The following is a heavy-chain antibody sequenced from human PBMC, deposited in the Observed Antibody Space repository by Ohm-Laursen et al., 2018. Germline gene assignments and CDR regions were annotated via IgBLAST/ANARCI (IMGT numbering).Heavy chain of an antibody. J-gene: IGHJ4*02. CDR3: AKDIRFLEWLLSY. V-gene: IGHV3-30*18. Sequence: SLRLSCTAPGFTFSSYGMHWVRQAPGKGLEWVAVISYDGSNKYYADSVKGRFTISRDNSKNTLYLQMNSLRAEDTAVYYCAKDIRFLEWLLSYWGQGTLVTVSS. CDR1: GFTFSSYG. D-gene: IGHD3-3*01. CDR2: ISYDGSNK.